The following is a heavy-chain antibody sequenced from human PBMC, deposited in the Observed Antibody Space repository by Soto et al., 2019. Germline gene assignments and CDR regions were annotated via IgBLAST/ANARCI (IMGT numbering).Heavy chain of an antibody. CDR2: ISYDGSNK. J-gene: IGHJ6*02. Sequence: GGSLRPSCGASGFTLSSYGMHWVRQAPGKGLEWVAVISYDGSNKYYADSVKGRFTISRDNSKNTLYLEMNSLRAEDTAVYYCAKGVAAADVRYYYYDIDVWGQGTRVTVSS. CDR3: AKGVAAADVRYYYYDIDV. D-gene: IGHD6-13*01. V-gene: IGHV3-30*18. CDR1: GFTLSSYG.